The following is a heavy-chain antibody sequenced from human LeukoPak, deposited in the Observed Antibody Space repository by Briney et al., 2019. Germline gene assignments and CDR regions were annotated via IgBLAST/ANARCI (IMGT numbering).Heavy chain of an antibody. CDR3: ARDSAGNDY. Sequence: GGSLRLSCAASGFTFGTYWISWVRQAPGKGLEWVANIKQDGSEKYYVDSVEGRFTISRDNAKNSLYLQMNSLRAEHTAMYYCARDSAGNDYWGQGTLVTVSS. CDR1: GFTFGTYW. CDR2: IKQDGSEK. V-gene: IGHV3-7*01. D-gene: IGHD6-13*01. J-gene: IGHJ4*02.